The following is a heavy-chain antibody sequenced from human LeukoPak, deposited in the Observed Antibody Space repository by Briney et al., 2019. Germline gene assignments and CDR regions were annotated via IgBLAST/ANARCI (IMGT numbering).Heavy chain of an antibody. Sequence: PSETLSLTCSVSGGPISSYYWSWIRQPPGKGLEWIGYIYDSGSTNYNPSLKSRVTISVDTSKNQFSLKLRSVTAADTAVYYCARVRVITLAVLDYWGQGTLVTVSS. CDR3: ARVRVITLAVLDY. CDR2: IYDSGST. V-gene: IGHV4-59*01. D-gene: IGHD3-22*01. CDR1: GGPISSYY. J-gene: IGHJ4*02.